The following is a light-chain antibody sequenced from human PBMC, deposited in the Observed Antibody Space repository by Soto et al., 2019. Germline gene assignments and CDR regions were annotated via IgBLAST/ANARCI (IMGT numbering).Light chain of an antibody. CDR2: DAS. V-gene: IGKV3-11*01. J-gene: IGKJ5*01. Sequence: EIVLTQSPATLSLSPGERATLSCRASQSVSSYLAWYQQKFGQAPRLLIYDASNRATGIPARFSGSGSGTDFTLPISSLEPEDFAVYYCQQRSNWPITFGQGTRLEIK. CDR3: QQRSNWPIT. CDR1: QSVSSY.